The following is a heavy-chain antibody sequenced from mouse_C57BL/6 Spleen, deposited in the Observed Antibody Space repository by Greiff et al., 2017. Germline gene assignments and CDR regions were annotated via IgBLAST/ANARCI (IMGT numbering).Heavy chain of an antibody. CDR1: GYTFPGYW. Sequence: QVQLQQSGAELMKPGASVKLSCKATGYTFPGYWIEWVKQRPGHGLEWIGEILPGSGSTNYNEKFKGKATFTAATSSNTAYMQLSSLTTEDSAIYYCARGPRGRLAYWGQGTLVTVSA. CDR2: ILPGSGST. V-gene: IGHV1-9*01. J-gene: IGHJ3*01. D-gene: IGHD1-1*02. CDR3: ARGPRGRLAY.